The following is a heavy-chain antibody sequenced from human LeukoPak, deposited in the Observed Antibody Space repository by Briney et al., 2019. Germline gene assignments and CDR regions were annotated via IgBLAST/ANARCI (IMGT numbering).Heavy chain of an antibody. D-gene: IGHD1-26*01. CDR2: IYYSGST. Sequence: SETLSLTCTVSGGSISSYYWSWIRQPPGKGLEWIGYIYYSGSTNYYPSLKSRVTISVDTSKNQFSLKLSSVTAADTAVYYCARDGSGSYIYDYWGQGTLVTVSS. CDR1: GGSISSYY. CDR3: ARDGSGSYIYDY. V-gene: IGHV4-59*01. J-gene: IGHJ4*02.